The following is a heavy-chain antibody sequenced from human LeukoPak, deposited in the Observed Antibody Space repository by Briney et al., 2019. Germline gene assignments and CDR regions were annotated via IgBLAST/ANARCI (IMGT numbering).Heavy chain of an antibody. V-gene: IGHV1-69*05. CDR2: IIPIFGTA. D-gene: IGHD3-10*01. CDR3: ARDKAPMVRGRLQSSFDP. CDR1: GATFSSYA. Sequence: GASVKVSCKASGATFSSYAISWVRQAPGQGLEWMGGIIPIFGTANYAQKFQGRVTITTDESTSTAYMELSSLRSEDTAVYYCARDKAPMVRGRLQSSFDPWGQGTLVTVSS. J-gene: IGHJ5*02.